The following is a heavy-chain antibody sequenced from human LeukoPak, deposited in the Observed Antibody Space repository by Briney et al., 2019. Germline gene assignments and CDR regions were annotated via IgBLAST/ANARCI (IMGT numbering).Heavy chain of an antibody. CDR2: INPNSGGT. Sequence: ASVKVSCKASGYTFTGYYMHWVRQAPGQGLEWMGWINPNSGGTNYAQKFQGRVTMTRDTSISTAYMELSRLRSDNTAVYYCARALLGDQGSGPFDYWGQGTLVTVSS. CDR3: ARALLGDQGSGPFDY. D-gene: IGHD6-19*01. J-gene: IGHJ4*02. CDR1: GYTFTGYY. V-gene: IGHV1-2*02.